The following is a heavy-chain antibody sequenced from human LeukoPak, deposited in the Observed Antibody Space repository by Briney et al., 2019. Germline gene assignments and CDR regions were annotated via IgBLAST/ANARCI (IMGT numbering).Heavy chain of an antibody. J-gene: IGHJ5*02. CDR2: IYHSGST. V-gene: IGHV4-30-2*01. CDR1: GGSISSGGYS. D-gene: IGHD3-10*01. CDR3: ARDVAFGSGSYFWFDP. Sequence: SQTLSLTCAVSGGSISSGGYSWSWIRQPPGKGLEWIGYIYHSGSTYYNPSLKSRVTISVDRSKNQFSLELSSVTAADTAVYYCARDVAFGSGSYFWFDPWGQGALVTVSS.